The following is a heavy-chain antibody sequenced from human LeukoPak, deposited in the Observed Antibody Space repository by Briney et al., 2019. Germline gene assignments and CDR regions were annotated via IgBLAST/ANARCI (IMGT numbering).Heavy chain of an antibody. J-gene: IGHJ4*02. Sequence: SETLSLTCTVSGGSISTYYWNWIRQPPGKGLEWIGYIYHSGSTNYNPSLQSRVTISVDTSKNQFSLNLNSVTAADTAVYYCARESYYGSGSEGYFAYWGQGTLVTVSS. V-gene: IGHV4-59*01. D-gene: IGHD3-10*01. CDR3: ARESYYGSGSEGYFAY. CDR1: GGSISTYY. CDR2: IYHSGST.